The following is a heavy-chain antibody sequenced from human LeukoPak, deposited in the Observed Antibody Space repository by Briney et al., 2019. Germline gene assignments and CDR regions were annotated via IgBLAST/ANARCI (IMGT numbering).Heavy chain of an antibody. CDR1: GGSIGSYY. D-gene: IGHD3-22*01. V-gene: IGHV4-59*01. Sequence: SETLSLTCTVSGGSIGSYYWSWIRQPPGKGLEWIGYIYYSGSTNYNPSLKSRVTISVDTSKNQFSLKLSSVTAADTAVYYCARIYDSSGYPAFDIWGQGTMVTVSS. CDR2: IYYSGST. J-gene: IGHJ3*02. CDR3: ARIYDSSGYPAFDI.